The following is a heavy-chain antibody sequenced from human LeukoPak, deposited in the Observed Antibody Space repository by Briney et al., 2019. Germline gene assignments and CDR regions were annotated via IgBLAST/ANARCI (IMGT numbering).Heavy chain of an antibody. D-gene: IGHD3-3*01. V-gene: IGHV1-46*01. CDR2: INPSGGST. CDR3: ARDARFLEWLLPNWFDP. J-gene: IGHJ5*02. Sequence: ASVKVSCKASGYTFTSYYMHWARQAPGQGLEWMGIINPSGGSTSYAQKFQGRVTMTRDTSTSTVYMELSSLRSEDTAVYYCARDARFLEWLLPNWFDPWGQGTLVTVSS. CDR1: GYTFTSYY.